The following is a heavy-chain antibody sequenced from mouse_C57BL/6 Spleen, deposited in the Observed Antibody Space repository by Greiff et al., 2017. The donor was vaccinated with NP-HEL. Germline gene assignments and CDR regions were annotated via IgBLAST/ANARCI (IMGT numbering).Heavy chain of an antibody. CDR2: IWWDDDK. CDR3: ARKGPYYGNYELYYFDY. J-gene: IGHJ2*01. CDR1: GFSLSTFGMG. D-gene: IGHD2-10*01. Sequence: QVQLKESGPGILQPSQTLSLTCSFSGFSLSTFGMGVGWIRQPSGKGLEWLAHIWWDDDKYYNPALKSRLTISKDTSKNQVFLKIANVDTADTATYYCARKGPYYGNYELYYFDYWGQGTTLTVSS. V-gene: IGHV8-8*01.